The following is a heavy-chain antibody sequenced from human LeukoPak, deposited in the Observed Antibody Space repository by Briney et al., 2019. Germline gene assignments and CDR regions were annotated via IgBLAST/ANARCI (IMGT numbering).Heavy chain of an antibody. V-gene: IGHV3-7*01. Sequence: PGGSLRLSCAASGFTFSSYWMSWVRQAPGKGLEWVANIKQDGSEKYHVDSVKGRFTVSRDNAKNSLYLQMSSLRVEDTAVYYCARDLTSSPYAFDVWGQGTMVTVSS. CDR2: IKQDGSEK. CDR3: ARDLTSSPYAFDV. CDR1: GFTFSSYW. D-gene: IGHD2-2*01. J-gene: IGHJ3*01.